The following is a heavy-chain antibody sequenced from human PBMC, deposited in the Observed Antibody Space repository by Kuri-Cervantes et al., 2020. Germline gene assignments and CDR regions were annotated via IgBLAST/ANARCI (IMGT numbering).Heavy chain of an antibody. J-gene: IGHJ4*02. CDR1: GYTFTSYG. V-gene: IGHV1-18*01. CDR3: ARPARGVIITQPRDY. D-gene: IGHD3-10*01. CDR2: ISAYNGNT. Sequence: ASVKVSCKASGYTFTSYGISWVRQAPGQGLEWMGWISAYNGNTNYAQKLQGRVTMTTDTSTSTAYMELRSLRSDDTAAYYCARPARGVIITQPRDYWGQGTLVTVSS.